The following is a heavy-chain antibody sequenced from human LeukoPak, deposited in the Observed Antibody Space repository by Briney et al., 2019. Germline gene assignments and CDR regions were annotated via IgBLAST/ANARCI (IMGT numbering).Heavy chain of an antibody. Sequence: SETLSLTCSFSGVSSTMRRPYWGWIRQSPGTGLEWLASISYSGNPHYRPSLYSRARLSMDTSTKHLTLNLTSVTATDTAIYYCATHDERSYFESWGQGTLVTVSS. J-gene: IGHJ4*02. CDR1: GVSSTMRRPY. D-gene: IGHD3-10*01. CDR2: ISYSGNP. CDR3: ATHDERSYFES. V-gene: IGHV4-39*02.